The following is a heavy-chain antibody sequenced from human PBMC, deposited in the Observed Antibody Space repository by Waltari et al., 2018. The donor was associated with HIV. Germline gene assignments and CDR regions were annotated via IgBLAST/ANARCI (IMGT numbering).Heavy chain of an antibody. CDR1: GFTFSNAW. CDR2: IKSKTDGGTT. D-gene: IGHD2-15*01. Sequence: EVQLVESGGGLVKPGGSLRLSCAASGFTFSNAWMSWVRQAPGTGLEWVGRIKSKTDGGTTDYAAPVKGRFTISRDDSKNTLYLQMNSLKTEDTAVYYCTTDVVVAADVNYGMDVWGQGTTVTVSS. J-gene: IGHJ6*02. V-gene: IGHV3-15*01. CDR3: TTDVVVAADVNYGMDV.